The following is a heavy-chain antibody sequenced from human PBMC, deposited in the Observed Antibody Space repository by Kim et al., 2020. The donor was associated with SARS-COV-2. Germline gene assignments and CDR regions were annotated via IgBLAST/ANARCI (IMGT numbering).Heavy chain of an antibody. J-gene: IGHJ4*02. CDR2: ISYDGNNK. Sequence: GGSLRLSCAASGFTFSTYAMHWVRQAPGKGLEWVAVISYDGNNKYYADSVKGRFTISRDYSKNTLYLKMNSLRAENTAVFYCAKGSVLAVAGTMDYWGQGTLGTVSS. CDR3: AKGSVLAVAGTMDY. CDR1: GFTFSTYA. V-gene: IGHV3-30*18. D-gene: IGHD6-19*01.